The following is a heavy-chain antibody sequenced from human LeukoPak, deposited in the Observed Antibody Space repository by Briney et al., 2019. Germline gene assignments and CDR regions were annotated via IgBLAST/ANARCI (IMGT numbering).Heavy chain of an antibody. J-gene: IGHJ6*03. CDR2: IYYSGST. Sequence: SETLSLTCTVSGGSISSGSYYWGWIRQPPGTGLEWIGSIYYSGSTYYNPSLKSRVTISVDMSKNQFSLKLSSVTAADTAVYYCARGYCSGGSCYSYYYYNYMDVWGKGTTVTVSS. V-gene: IGHV4-39*07. CDR3: ARGYCSGGSCYSYYYYNYMDV. D-gene: IGHD2-15*01. CDR1: GGSISSGSYY.